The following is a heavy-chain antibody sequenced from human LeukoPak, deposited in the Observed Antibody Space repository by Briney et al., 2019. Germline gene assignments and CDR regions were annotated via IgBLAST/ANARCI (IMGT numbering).Heavy chain of an antibody. CDR2: IYTRGST. J-gene: IGHJ4*02. CDR1: GVSISSGSYY. Sequence: SETLSLTCTVSGVSISSGSYYWSWIRQPAGKGLEWIGRIYTRGSTNYNPSLKSLVTISVDTSKNQFSLKLSSVTAADTAVYYCARGVPHTLEVDYWGQGTLVTVSS. CDR3: ARGVPHTLEVDY. V-gene: IGHV4-61*02.